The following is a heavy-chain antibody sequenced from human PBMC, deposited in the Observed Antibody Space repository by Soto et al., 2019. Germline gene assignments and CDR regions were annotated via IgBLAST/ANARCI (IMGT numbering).Heavy chain of an antibody. CDR3: ASGIRGVGSAGAVAWFDP. J-gene: IGHJ5*02. CDR1: DGSFSGYY. D-gene: IGHD6-13*01. Sequence: QAQLQQWGAGLLKPSETLSLTCAVSDGSFSGYYWSWIRQPPGKGLEWIGEINHVGNTNYNPSLKSRVTISVDPSKKQFSLNLSSVNAADTAVYYCASGIRGVGSAGAVAWFDPWGQGTLVTDSS. CDR2: INHVGNT. V-gene: IGHV4-34*01.